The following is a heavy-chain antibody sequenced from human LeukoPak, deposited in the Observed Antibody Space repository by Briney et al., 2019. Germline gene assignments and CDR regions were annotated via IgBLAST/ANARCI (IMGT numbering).Heavy chain of an antibody. V-gene: IGHV3-21*01. Sequence: PGGSLRLSCAASGFTFSTSSMTWVRQAPGKGLEWVSSISRSGDYTYYADSVKGRFTMSRDNAKNSLYLQMNSLRAEDTAVYYCTRRYCTDGVCPLDIWGQGTMVTVSS. D-gene: IGHD2-8*01. CDR2: ISRSGDYT. J-gene: IGHJ3*02. CDR1: GFTFSTSS. CDR3: TRRYCTDGVCPLDI.